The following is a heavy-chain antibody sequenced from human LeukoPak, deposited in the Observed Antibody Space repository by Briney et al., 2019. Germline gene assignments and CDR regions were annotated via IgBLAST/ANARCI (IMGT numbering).Heavy chain of an antibody. CDR3: ARAPLYRWFGMGYYFDY. CDR2: ISGTGDST. V-gene: IGHV3-23*01. J-gene: IGHJ4*02. Sequence: PGGSLRLSCAASGFTFSSYAMSWVRQAPGKGLEWVSAISGTGDSTYYADSVKGRFIISRDSSKNTLYLQMNSLRAEDTAVYYCARAPLYRWFGMGYYFDYWGQGTLVTVSS. CDR1: GFTFSSYA. D-gene: IGHD2-15*01.